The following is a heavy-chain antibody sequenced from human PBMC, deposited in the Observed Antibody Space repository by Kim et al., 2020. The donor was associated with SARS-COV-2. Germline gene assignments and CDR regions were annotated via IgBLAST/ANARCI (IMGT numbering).Heavy chain of an antibody. CDR1: GFTFSNYW. D-gene: IGHD3-3*01. J-gene: IGHJ4*02. CDR2: IKYDGSTT. V-gene: IGHV3-74*01. CDR3: VRDLDWILHDC. Sequence: GGSLRLSCAASGFTFSNYWMHWVRQAPGKGLVWVSRIKYDGSTTINAGSARGRFTISRDNAKSTLYLQMNRLRAEDTAVYYCVRDLDWILHDCWGQGSQV.